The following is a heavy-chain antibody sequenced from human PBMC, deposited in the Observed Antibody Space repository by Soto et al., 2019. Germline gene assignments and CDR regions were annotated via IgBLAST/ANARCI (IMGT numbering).Heavy chain of an antibody. Sequence: QVQLQESGPGLVKPSETLSLTCTVSGGSVSSGSYYWSWIRQPPGKGLEWIGYIYYSGSTNYNPSLKSRVTISVDTSKNQFSLKLSSVTAADTAVYYCARDRIAVAGDYWYFDLWGRGTLVTVSS. CDR3: ARDRIAVAGDYWYFDL. V-gene: IGHV4-61*01. CDR2: IYYSGST. CDR1: GGSVSSGSYY. D-gene: IGHD6-19*01. J-gene: IGHJ2*01.